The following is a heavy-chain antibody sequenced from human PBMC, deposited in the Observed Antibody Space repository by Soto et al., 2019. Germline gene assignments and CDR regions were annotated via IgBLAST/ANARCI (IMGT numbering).Heavy chain of an antibody. CDR2: INHSGST. Sequence: SETLSLTCAVYGGSFNGYYWSWIRQPPGKGLEWIGEINHSGSTNYNPSLKSRVTISVDTSKNQFSLKLSSVTAADTAVYYCARESRYYYDSSGYVPRDSGNYWGQGTLVTVSS. J-gene: IGHJ4*02. CDR3: ARESRYYYDSSGYVPRDSGNY. D-gene: IGHD3-22*01. CDR1: GGSFNGYY. V-gene: IGHV4-34*01.